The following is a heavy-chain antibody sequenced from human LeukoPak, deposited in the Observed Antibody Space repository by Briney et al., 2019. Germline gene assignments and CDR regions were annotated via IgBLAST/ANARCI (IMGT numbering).Heavy chain of an antibody. J-gene: IGHJ1*01. CDR1: GFTFDDYA. V-gene: IGHV3-9*01. Sequence: QTGRSLRLSCATSGFTFDDYAMHWVRQAPGKGLEWVSGLSWDSGNIGYADSAKGRFTISRDNAKNSLYLEMNSLRAEDTAFYFCAKGKGGKSNARWNSGDFRHWGQGTLVTVSS. D-gene: IGHD1/OR15-1a*01. CDR2: LSWDSGNI. CDR3: AKGKGGKSNARWNSGDFRH.